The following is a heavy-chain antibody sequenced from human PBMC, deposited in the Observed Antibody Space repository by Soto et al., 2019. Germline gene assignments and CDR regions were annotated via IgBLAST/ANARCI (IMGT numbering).Heavy chain of an antibody. CDR3: ARDAGYCSGGSCYKY. J-gene: IGHJ4*02. D-gene: IGHD2-15*01. V-gene: IGHV3-48*01. CDR2: ISSSSSTI. Sequence: GGSLRLSCAASGFTFSSYSMNWVRQAPGKGLEWVSYISSSSSTIYYADSVKGRFTISRDNAKNSLYLQMNSLRAEDTAVYYCARDAGYCSGGSCYKYWGQGTLVTVSS. CDR1: GFTFSSYS.